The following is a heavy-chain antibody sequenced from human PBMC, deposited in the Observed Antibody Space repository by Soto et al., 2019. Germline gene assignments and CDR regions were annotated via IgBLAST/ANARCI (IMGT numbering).Heavy chain of an antibody. D-gene: IGHD2-21*01. J-gene: IGHJ4*02. CDR2: TYENGRT. Sequence: QVQLQESGPGLVKPSETLSLTCTVSGDSVSHNHWGWIRQSPEKGLEWLGYTYENGRTNYSPSFSSRVTISPDTSRNQFSLNLTSVTAADTAVYYCTRLLYCEHFDYWGQGTLVTVSS. CDR1: GDSVSHNH. CDR3: TRLLYCEHFDY. V-gene: IGHV4-59*02.